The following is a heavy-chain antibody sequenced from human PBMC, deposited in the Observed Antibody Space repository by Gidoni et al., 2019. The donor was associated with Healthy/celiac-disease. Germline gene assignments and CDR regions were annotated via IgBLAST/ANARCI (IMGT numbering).Heavy chain of an antibody. Sequence: QLQLQESGPGLVKPSETLSLTCTVSGGSISSSSYYWGWIRQPPGKGLEWIGSIYYSGSTYYNPSLKSRVTISVDTSKNQFSLKLSSVTAADTAVYYCARHDVDTAMAPDFDYWGQGTLVTVSS. V-gene: IGHV4-39*01. CDR3: ARHDVDTAMAPDFDY. J-gene: IGHJ4*02. D-gene: IGHD5-18*01. CDR2: IYYSGST. CDR1: GGSISSSSYY.